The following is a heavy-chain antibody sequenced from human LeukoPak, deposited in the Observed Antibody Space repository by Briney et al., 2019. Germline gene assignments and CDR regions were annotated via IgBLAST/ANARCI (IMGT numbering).Heavy chain of an antibody. CDR3: ARVEYYDSSGYSNV. CDR2: ISSSSSTI. D-gene: IGHD3-22*01. V-gene: IGHV3-48*01. CDR1: GFTSSSYS. Sequence: GGSLRLSCAASGFTSSSYSMNWVRQAPGKGLEWVSYISSSSSTIYYTDSVKGRFTISRDNAKKSLYLQMNSLRAEDTAVYYCARVEYYDSSGYSNVWGQGTLVTVSS. J-gene: IGHJ4*02.